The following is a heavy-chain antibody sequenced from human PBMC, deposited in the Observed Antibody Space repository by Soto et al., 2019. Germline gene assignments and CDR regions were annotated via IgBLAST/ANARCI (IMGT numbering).Heavy chain of an antibody. Sequence: QVQLVESGGGVVKPGRSLRLSCAASGFTFSSYAMHWVRQAPGKGLEWVAVISYDGSNKYYADSVKGRFTISRDNSKNTLYLQMNSLRAEDTAVYYCAREVGEVEMTTINNDFDYWGQGTLVTVSS. CDR1: GFTFSSYA. CDR3: AREVGEVEMTTINNDFDY. V-gene: IGHV3-30-3*01. D-gene: IGHD3-16*01. J-gene: IGHJ4*02. CDR2: ISYDGSNK.